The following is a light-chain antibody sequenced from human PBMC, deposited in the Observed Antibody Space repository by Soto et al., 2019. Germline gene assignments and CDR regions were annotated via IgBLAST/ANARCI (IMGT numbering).Light chain of an antibody. J-gene: IGKJ4*01. CDR2: AAS. CDR1: ERINTY. Sequence: DIQMTQSPSSVSASVGDRVTITCRASERINTYLAWYQQQPGKAPKLLIYAASSFQSGVPSRFSGSGSGTEFTLTISSLQPEDFATCDCLQANSPPLTFGGGTKVEIK. CDR3: LQANSPPLT. V-gene: IGKV1-12*01.